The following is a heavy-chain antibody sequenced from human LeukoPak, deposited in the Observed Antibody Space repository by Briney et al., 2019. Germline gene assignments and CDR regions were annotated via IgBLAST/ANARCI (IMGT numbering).Heavy chain of an antibody. CDR1: GFTFDDND. D-gene: IGHD1-26*01. CDR3: AKDLGRYRNNYFDY. CDR2: ISGSGGGT. J-gene: IGHJ4*02. V-gene: IGHV3-23*01. Sequence: AGSLRLSCAAAGFTFDDNDMSWDRQAPENGLEWVATISGSGGGTYYADSLKGRFTISRDDSKNTLYLQMNSLRAEDTAVYYCAKDLGRYRNNYFDYWGQGTLVTVSS.